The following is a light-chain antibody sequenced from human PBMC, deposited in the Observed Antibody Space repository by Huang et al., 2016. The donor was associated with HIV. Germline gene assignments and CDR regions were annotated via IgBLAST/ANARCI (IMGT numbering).Light chain of an antibody. CDR1: QRVSSN. Sequence: EIVMTQSPVTLSVSPGERAALSCRASQRVSSNLAWYQQKPGQAPRLLIYGAFNRATGIPARFNGSGSGTDFTLTISSLQSEDFAVYYCQQYNNWPRNTFGQGTKLEIK. J-gene: IGKJ2*01. CDR3: QQYNNWPRNT. CDR2: GAF. V-gene: IGKV3-15*01.